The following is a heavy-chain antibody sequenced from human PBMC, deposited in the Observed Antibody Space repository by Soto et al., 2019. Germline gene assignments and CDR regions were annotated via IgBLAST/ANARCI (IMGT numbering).Heavy chain of an antibody. D-gene: IGHD1-1*01. CDR1: GFTFSIYS. Sequence: AGGSLRLSCEASGFTFSIYSMACVRPGPGKGLEWVASISSTSSYIYYADAMKGRFTISRDNAKNSLYLQMNSLRAEDTAVYFCARTPGRDGYNHFEYWGHGTLVTVSS. CDR3: ARTPGRDGYNHFEY. V-gene: IGHV3-21*01. CDR2: ISSTSSYI. J-gene: IGHJ4*01.